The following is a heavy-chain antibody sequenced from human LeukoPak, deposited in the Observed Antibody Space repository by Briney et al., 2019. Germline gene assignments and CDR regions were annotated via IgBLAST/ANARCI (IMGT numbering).Heavy chain of an antibody. D-gene: IGHD2-2*02. Sequence: PGGSLRLSCTASGFTFSNYGMHWVRQAPGKGLEWVAVISYDGGNKYYADSVKGRFTISRDNSKNTLYLQMNSLRAEGTAVYYCARDYPVYCSSTSCYTPPHYWGQGTLVTVSS. CDR3: ARDYPVYCSSTSCYTPPHY. V-gene: IGHV3-30*05. CDR2: ISYDGGNK. J-gene: IGHJ4*02. CDR1: GFTFSNYG.